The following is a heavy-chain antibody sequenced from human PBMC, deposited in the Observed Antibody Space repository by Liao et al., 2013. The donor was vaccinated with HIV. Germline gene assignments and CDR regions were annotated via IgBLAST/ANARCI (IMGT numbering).Heavy chain of an antibody. Sequence: QVQLQESGPGLVKPSQTLSLTCTVSGGSISSGGFSWSWIRQPAGKGLEWIGRILMSGTTNYSRSLKSRVTMSVDTSKNQFSLKLNTVTAADTAVYFCARGRVQLLYPYFDNWGPESWSPSL. CDR3: ARGRVQLLYPYFDN. D-gene: IGHD4-11*01. CDR2: ILMSGTT. J-gene: IGHJ4*01. V-gene: IGHV4-61*02. CDR1: GGSISSGGFS.